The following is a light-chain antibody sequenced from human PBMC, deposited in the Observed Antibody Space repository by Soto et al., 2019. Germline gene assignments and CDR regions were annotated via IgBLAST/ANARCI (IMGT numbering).Light chain of an antibody. J-gene: IGKJ1*01. CDR2: GAS. CDR1: QSISNTF. Sequence: EIVLTQSPGTLSLSPGEGATLSCRASQSISNTFLAWYQQRPGQAPRILIYGASRRATGIPDRFSGSGSGTEFTLTISRLEPEDFALYYCQQYYSSWTFGQGTKVEMK. V-gene: IGKV3-20*01. CDR3: QQYYSSWT.